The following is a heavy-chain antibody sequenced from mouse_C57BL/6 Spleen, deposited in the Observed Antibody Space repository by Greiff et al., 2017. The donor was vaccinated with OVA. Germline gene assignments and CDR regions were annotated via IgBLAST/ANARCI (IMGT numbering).Heavy chain of an antibody. V-gene: IGHV1-15*01. CDR1: GYTFTDYE. J-gene: IGHJ3*01. CDR2: IDPETGGT. Sequence: QVQLKESGAELVRPGASVTLSCKASGYTFTDYEMHWVKQTPVHGLAWIGAIDPETGGTAYNQKFKGKAILTADKSSSTAYMELRNLTSEDSAVYYCTRSFAYWGQGTLVTVSA. CDR3: TRSFAY.